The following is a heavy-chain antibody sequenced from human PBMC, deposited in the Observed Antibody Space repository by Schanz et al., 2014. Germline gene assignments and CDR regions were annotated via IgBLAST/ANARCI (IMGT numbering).Heavy chain of an antibody. J-gene: IGHJ3*02. D-gene: IGHD3-10*01. CDR3: AKGRFGELSAFDI. CDR2: IGVDGTTT. V-gene: IGHV3-23*01. Sequence: EVQLLESGGGLVQPGGSLRLSCLASGFAFSSYGMNWLRQAPGKGLEWVSVIGVDGTTTYYADSVKGRFTISRDSSKYTVYLQMNSLRAEDTAVYYCAKGRFGELSAFDIWGQGTMVTVSS. CDR1: GFAFSSYG.